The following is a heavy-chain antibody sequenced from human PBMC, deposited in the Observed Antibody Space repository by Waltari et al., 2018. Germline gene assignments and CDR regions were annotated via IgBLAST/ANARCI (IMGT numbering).Heavy chain of an antibody. J-gene: IGHJ6*02. CDR3: AKGVSSWYSFGMDV. CDR2: SKWDSRAR. V-gene: IGHV3-9*03. CDR1: GFSFDNFA. D-gene: IGHD6-13*01. Sequence: VKVVESGGGLVQPGRSLRLSCTGSGFSFDNFAMHWVRQAPGKGMEGGSGSKWDSRARGYADSVKVRFTISRDNARNSVYLQMNSLRSEDMALYYCAKGVSSWYSFGMDVWGQGTTVTVSS.